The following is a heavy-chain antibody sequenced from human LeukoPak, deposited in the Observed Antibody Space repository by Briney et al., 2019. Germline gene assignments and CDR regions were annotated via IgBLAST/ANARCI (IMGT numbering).Heavy chain of an antibody. V-gene: IGHV4-39*07. CDR2: IYYSGST. CDR3: ARPNSSGWYGNAFDI. J-gene: IGHJ3*02. D-gene: IGHD6-19*01. Sequence: PSETLSLTCTVSGGSITSSRYYWGWIRQPPGKGLEWIGSIYYSGSTYYNPSLRSRVTISVDTSKNQFSLKLSSVTAADTAVYYCARPNSSGWYGNAFDIWGQGTMVTVSS. CDR1: GGSITSSRYY.